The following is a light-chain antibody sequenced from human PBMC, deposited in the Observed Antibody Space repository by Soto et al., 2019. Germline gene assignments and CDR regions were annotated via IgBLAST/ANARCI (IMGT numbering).Light chain of an antibody. CDR2: DNN. CDR1: SSNIESNI. V-gene: IGLV1-44*01. J-gene: IGLJ3*02. Sequence: QSVLTQPPSASGTPGQRVTISCSGSSSNIESNILNWYQQLPGTAPKLLIYDNNQRPSGVPDRFSGSKSGTSASLAISGLQSEDEADYYSAAWDDSVWVFGGGTKLTVL. CDR3: AAWDDSVWV.